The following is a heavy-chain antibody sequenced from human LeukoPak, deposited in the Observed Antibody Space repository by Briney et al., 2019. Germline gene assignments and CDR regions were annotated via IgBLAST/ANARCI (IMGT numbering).Heavy chain of an antibody. J-gene: IGHJ6*03. CDR1: GFTLSTYS. D-gene: IGHD3-3*01. CDR3: ARTRSYSMDV. CDR2: ISSSNRTI. Sequence: GGSLRLSCTASGFTLSTYSMTWVRQAPGKGLECVSYISSSNRTIYYTDSEKGRFTISRDSAKNSLYLQMNSLRAEDAAVYYCARTRSYSMDVWGKGTTVTVSS. V-gene: IGHV3-48*04.